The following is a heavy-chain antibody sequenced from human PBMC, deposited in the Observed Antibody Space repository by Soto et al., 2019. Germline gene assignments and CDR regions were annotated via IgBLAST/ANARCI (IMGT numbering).Heavy chain of an antibody. J-gene: IGHJ4*02. D-gene: IGHD3-22*01. CDR2: INPNSGGT. CDR3: ARVLPLPYSYDSSGYAD. V-gene: IGHV1-2*02. Sequence: ASVKVSCKASGYTFTGYYMHWVRQAPGQGLEWMGWINPNSGGTNYAQKFQGRVTMTRDTSISTAYMELSRLRSDDTAVYYCARVLPLPYSYDSSGYADWGQGTLVTVSS. CDR1: GYTFTGYY.